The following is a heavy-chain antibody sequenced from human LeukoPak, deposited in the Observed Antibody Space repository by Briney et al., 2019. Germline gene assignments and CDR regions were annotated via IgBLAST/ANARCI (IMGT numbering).Heavy chain of an antibody. CDR3: ASGDGYLQPY. V-gene: IGHV3-53*01. J-gene: IGHJ4*02. D-gene: IGHD2-21*01. CDR2: IHYDGKI. CDR1: GFSVSGKF. Sequence: GGSLRLSCAASGFSVSGKFMSWVRQAPGKGLEWVSIIHYDGKIRYAGSVEGRFTIYRDDSENTLFLQMNSLRVDDTAVYFCASGDGYLQPYWGQGTLVTVSS.